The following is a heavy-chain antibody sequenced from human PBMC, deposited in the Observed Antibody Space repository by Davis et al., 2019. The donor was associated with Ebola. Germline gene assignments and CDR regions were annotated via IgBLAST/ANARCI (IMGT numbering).Heavy chain of an antibody. D-gene: IGHD5/OR15-5a*01. CDR1: GFSLSDYA. V-gene: IGHV3-23*01. J-gene: IGHJ4*02. CDR2: ISETGDYT. Sequence: GGSLRLSCAASGFSLSDYAMTWVRQTPGKGLEWVSTISETGDYTYYSDSVKGRFTSSRDNSKNTLYLQMNSLTADDTAMYYCAKDLTGLSTVYYFDYWGQGTLVTVSS. CDR3: AKDLTGLSTVYYFDY.